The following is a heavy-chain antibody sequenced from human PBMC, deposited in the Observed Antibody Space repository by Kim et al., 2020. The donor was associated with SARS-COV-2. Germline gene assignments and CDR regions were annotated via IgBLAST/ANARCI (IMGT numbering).Heavy chain of an antibody. V-gene: IGHV3-53*01. CDR3: ARAVTRTLYFDY. Sequence: GGSLRLSCAASGFTVSSNYMSWVRQAPGKGLEWVSVIYSGCSTYYADSVKGRFTISRDNSKNTLYLQMNSLRAEDTAVYYCARAVTRTLYFDYWGQGTLVTVST. D-gene: IGHD4-17*01. CDR1: GFTVSSNY. J-gene: IGHJ4*02. CDR2: IYSGCST.